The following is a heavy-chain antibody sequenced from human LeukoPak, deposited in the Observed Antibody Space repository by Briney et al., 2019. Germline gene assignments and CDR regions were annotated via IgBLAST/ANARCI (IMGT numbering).Heavy chain of an antibody. D-gene: IGHD3-22*01. V-gene: IGHV1-18*01. CDR3: ARDVNLNYYDSSGRRFDP. Sequence: GASVKVSCKASGYTFTSYGISWVRQAPGQGLEWMGWISAYNGNTNYAQKLQGRVTMTTDTSTSTAYMELRSLRSDDTAVYYCARDVNLNYYDSSGRRFDPWGQGTLFTVSS. J-gene: IGHJ5*02. CDR1: GYTFTSYG. CDR2: ISAYNGNT.